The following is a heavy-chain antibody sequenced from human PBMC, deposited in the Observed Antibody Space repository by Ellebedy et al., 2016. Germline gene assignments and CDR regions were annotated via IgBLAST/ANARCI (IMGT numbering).Heavy chain of an antibody. D-gene: IGHD1-1*01. CDR3: TNDAFVVKTFEPVDY. CDR2: INPNGGQK. CDR1: EFTFSSYW. V-gene: IGHV3-7*03. J-gene: IGHJ4*02. Sequence: GESLKISXAASEFTFSSYWMNWVRQAPGKGLEWVANINPNGGQKLYVDSVKGRFTVSRDNAKKSLYLQMNSLRVEDTAEYFCTNDAFVVKTFEPVDYWGQGTLVTVSS.